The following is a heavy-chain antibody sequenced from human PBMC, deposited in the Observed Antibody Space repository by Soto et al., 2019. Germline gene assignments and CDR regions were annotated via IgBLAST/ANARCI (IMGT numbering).Heavy chain of an antibody. CDR1: GYNFGRHW. Sequence: PGESLKISCQGSGYNFGRHWIAWVRQMPGKGRELMVSTHPGDSDTRYSPSFEGQVAISADKSIKTAYLQWSSLQASDTAVYYCARRGDLDISAYSDFHXWGQGTPVTVSX. CDR2: THPGDSDT. D-gene: IGHD3-22*01. CDR3: ARRGDLDISAYSDFHX. J-gene: IGHJ4*02. V-gene: IGHV5-51*01.